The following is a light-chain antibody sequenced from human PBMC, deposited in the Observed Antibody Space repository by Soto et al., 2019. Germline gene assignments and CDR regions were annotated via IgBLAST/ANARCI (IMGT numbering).Light chain of an antibody. J-gene: IGKJ4*01. CDR3: QQYKNWPPLT. CDR2: GAF. CDR1: QSVSSN. Sequence: EIVMTQSPATLSVSPGETATLSCRASQSVSSNLAWYQQKPGQGPRLLIYGAFTRATGIPARFSGSGSGTEFTLTISSLQSEDFEVYYCQQYKNWPPLTFDGGTKVEIK. V-gene: IGKV3-15*01.